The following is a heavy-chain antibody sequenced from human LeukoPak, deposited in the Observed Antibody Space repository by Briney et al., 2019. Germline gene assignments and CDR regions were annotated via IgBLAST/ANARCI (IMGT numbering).Heavy chain of an antibody. J-gene: IGHJ6*02. CDR2: IYPGDSDI. Sequence: GESLQISCQGSGYTFTSYWIAWVRQMPGKGLEWMGIIYPGDSDIRYSPSFQGQVTISADKSISTAYLQWSSLKASDTAMYYCARRSQMDVWGQGTTVTVSS. V-gene: IGHV5-51*01. CDR1: GYTFTSYW. CDR3: ARRSQMDV.